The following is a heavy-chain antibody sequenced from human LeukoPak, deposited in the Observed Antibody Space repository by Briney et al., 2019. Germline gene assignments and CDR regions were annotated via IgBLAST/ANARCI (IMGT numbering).Heavy chain of an antibody. V-gene: IGHV4-59*11. CDR3: ARDDFYCSSTSCYYNYMDV. CDR2: IYYSGST. Sequence: SETLSLTCTVSGGSISIHYWSWIRQPPGKGLEWIGYIYYSGSTNYNPSLKSRVTISVDTSKNQFSLKLSSVTAADTAVYYCARDDFYCSSTSCYYNYMDVWGKGTTVTVSS. J-gene: IGHJ6*03. CDR1: GGSISIHY. D-gene: IGHD2-2*01.